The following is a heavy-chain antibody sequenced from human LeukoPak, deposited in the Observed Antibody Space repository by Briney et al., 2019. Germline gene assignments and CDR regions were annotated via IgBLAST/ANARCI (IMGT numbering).Heavy chain of an antibody. D-gene: IGHD3-3*01. CDR2: ISSSSRTI. CDR1: GFTFSNYN. CDR3: ARDRGGTDDFWSGYYTGYFDY. J-gene: IGHJ4*02. Sequence: GGSLRLSCAASGFTFSNYNMNWVRQAPGKGLEWVSYISSSSRTIYYADSAKGRFTISRDNAKNSLYLQMNSLRAEDTAVFYCARDRGGTDDFWSGYYTGYFDYWGQGTLVTVSS. V-gene: IGHV3-48*01.